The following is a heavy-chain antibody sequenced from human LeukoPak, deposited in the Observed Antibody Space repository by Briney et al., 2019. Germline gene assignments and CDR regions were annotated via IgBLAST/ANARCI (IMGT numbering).Heavy chain of an antibody. CDR3: ARDVRFFGVVYAFDI. Sequence: GGSLRLSCAASGFTFCSYSMNWVRQAPGKGLEWVSSISSSSSYIYYADSVKGRFTISRDNAKNSLYLQMNSLRAEDTAVYYCARDVRFFGVVYAFDIWGQGTMVTVSS. V-gene: IGHV3-21*01. D-gene: IGHD3-3*01. CDR1: GFTFCSYS. CDR2: ISSSSSYI. J-gene: IGHJ3*02.